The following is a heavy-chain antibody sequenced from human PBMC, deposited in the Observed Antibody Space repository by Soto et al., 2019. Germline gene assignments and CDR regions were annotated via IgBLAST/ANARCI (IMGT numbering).Heavy chain of an antibody. CDR1: GGSISSGGYY. J-gene: IGHJ5*02. CDR2: IYYSGST. V-gene: IGHV4-31*03. CDR3: ARVRYSSSWGPYNWFDP. Sequence: SETLSLTCTVSGGSISSGGYYWSWIRQHPGKGLEWIGYIYYSGSTYYNPSLKSRVTISVDTSKNQFSLKLSSVTAADTAVYYCARVRYSSSWGPYNWFDPWGQGTLVTVSS. D-gene: IGHD6-13*01.